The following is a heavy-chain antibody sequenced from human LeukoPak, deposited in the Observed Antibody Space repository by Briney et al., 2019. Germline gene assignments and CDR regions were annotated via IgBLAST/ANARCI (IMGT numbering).Heavy chain of an antibody. CDR2: IIPIFGTA. CDR3: ARDRGWAGYSYGFYY. J-gene: IGHJ4*02. V-gene: IGHV1-69*13. CDR1: GGTFSSYA. Sequence: SVKVSCKASGGTFSSYAISWVRRAPGQGLEWMGGIIPIFGTANYAQKFQGRVTITADESTSTAYMELSSLRSEDTAVYYCARDRGWAGYSYGFYYWGQGTLVTVSS. D-gene: IGHD5-18*01.